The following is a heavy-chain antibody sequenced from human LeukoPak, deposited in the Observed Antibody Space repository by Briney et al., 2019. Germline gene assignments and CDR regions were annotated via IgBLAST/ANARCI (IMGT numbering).Heavy chain of an antibody. CDR2: IRSKAYGGTT. CDR1: GFTFGDYA. D-gene: IGHD3-22*01. CDR3: TRDFGDEYYYDGMDV. V-gene: IGHV3-49*04. Sequence: GRSLRLSCTASGFTFGDYAMSWVRQAPGKGLEWVGFIRSKAYGGTTEYAASVKGRFTISRDDSKSIAYLQMNSLKTEDTAVYYCTRDFGDEYYYDGMDVRGQGTTVTVSS. J-gene: IGHJ6*02.